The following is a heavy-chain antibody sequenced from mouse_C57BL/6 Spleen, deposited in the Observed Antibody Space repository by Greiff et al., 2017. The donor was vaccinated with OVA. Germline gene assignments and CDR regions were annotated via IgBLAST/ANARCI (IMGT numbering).Heavy chain of an antibody. CDR2: IYPSDSET. Sequence: QVQLKQPGAELVRPGSSVKLSCKASGYTFTSYWMDWVKQRPGQGLEWIGNIYPSDSETHYNQKFKDKATLTVDKSSSTAYMQLSSLTSEDSAVYYCARGNYYGSSYLYWYFDVWGTGTTVTVSS. J-gene: IGHJ1*03. D-gene: IGHD1-1*01. CDR1: GYTFTSYW. CDR3: ARGNYYGSSYLYWYFDV. V-gene: IGHV1-61*01.